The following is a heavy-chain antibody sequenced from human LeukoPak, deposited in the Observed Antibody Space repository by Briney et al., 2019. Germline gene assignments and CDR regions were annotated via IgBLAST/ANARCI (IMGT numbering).Heavy chain of an antibody. CDR2: ISAYNGNT. CDR1: GYTSTSYG. Sequence: ASVKVSCKASGYTSTSYGISWVRQAPGQGLEWMGWISAYNGNTNYAQKLQGRVTMTTDTSTSTAYMELRSLRSDDTAVYYCARDSGSSGWYWFGPGVAGNYYYMDVWGKGTTVTISS. D-gene: IGHD6-19*01. CDR3: ARDSGSSGWYWFGPGVAGNYYYMDV. J-gene: IGHJ6*03. V-gene: IGHV1-18*01.